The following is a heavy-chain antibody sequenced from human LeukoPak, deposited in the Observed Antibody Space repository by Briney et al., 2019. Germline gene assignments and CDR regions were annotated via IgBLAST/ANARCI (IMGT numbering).Heavy chain of an antibody. Sequence: SETLSLTCAVYGGSFSGYYWSWIRQPPGKGLEWIGYIYYSGSTNYNPSLKSRVTISVDTSKNQFSLKLSSVTAADTAVYYCAREGGSYRAFDIWGQGTMVTVSS. V-gene: IGHV4-59*01. J-gene: IGHJ3*02. CDR1: GGSFSGYY. D-gene: IGHD1-26*01. CDR2: IYYSGST. CDR3: AREGGSYRAFDI.